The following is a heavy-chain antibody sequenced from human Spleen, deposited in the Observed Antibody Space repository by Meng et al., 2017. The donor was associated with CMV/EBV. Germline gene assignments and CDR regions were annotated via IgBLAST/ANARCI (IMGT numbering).Heavy chain of an antibody. CDR1: GYTFTAHY. CDR3: ARGGKLDY. CDR2: IHPHRGDT. Sequence: ASVKVSCKASGYTFTAHYFHWVRQAPGQGLEWMGWIHPHRGDTNYAQQFQGRVTLTRDTSINTAYMELSRLRSDDTAVYYCARGGKLDYWGQGTLVTVSS. J-gene: IGHJ4*02. V-gene: IGHV1-2*02.